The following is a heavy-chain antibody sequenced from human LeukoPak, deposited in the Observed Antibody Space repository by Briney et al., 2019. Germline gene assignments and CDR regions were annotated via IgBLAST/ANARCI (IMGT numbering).Heavy chain of an antibody. V-gene: IGHV3-53*01. Sequence: GGSLRLSCAASGFTVSSYYMSWVRQAPDMGLEWVSVLYNGGTTYYADSVKGRFTISRDNSKNTVYLQMDSLRAEDTAVYYCATTPGGYDPGSYYFDYWGQGTLVTVSS. CDR2: LYNGGTT. J-gene: IGHJ4*02. D-gene: IGHD5-12*01. CDR1: GFTVSSYY. CDR3: ATTPGGYDPGSYYFDY.